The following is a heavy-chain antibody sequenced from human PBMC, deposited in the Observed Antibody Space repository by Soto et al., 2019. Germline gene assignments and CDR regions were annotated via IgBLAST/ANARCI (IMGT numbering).Heavy chain of an antibody. J-gene: IGHJ4*02. D-gene: IGHD5-12*01. V-gene: IGHV4-34*01. CDR1: GGSLSGYY. Sequence: SETLSLTCAVTGGSLSGYYWRWIRQPPGKGLEWTGEVKDGGHTNYSPSLRGRVTISSDTSNNQFSLRLNSVTAADTGVYYCARGQEGVVATHWDQGSLVTVS. CDR2: VKDGGHT. CDR3: ARGQEGVVATH.